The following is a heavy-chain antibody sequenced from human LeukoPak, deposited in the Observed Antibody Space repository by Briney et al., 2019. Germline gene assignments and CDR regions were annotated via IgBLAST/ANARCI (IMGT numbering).Heavy chain of an antibody. J-gene: IGHJ4*02. D-gene: IGHD6-19*01. CDR3: ATKQWLAPPPDS. Sequence: GGSLRLSCVASGFTLSNYWMHWVRQAPGKGLESVSRINTDGTVTTYADSVKGRFTVSRDNADNTMFLQMNSVRDEDTAVYYCATKQWLAPPPDSWGQGTPVTVSS. V-gene: IGHV3-74*01. CDR1: GFTLSNYW. CDR2: INTDGTVT.